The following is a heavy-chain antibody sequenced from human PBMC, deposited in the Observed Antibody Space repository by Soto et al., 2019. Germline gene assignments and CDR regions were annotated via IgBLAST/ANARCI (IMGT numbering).Heavy chain of an antibody. Sequence: QVQLVESGGGVVQPGRSLSLSCAASGFTFSSYAMHWVGRAPGKGLEWGAVIWYDGSNKYYADSVKGGFTISRDNSKNTLYLQMNSLRGEDTAVYHCARCHYSGSARTYGMDVWGQGTTVTVSS. D-gene: IGHD3-10*01. CDR1: GFTFSSYA. CDR3: ARCHYSGSARTYGMDV. J-gene: IGHJ6*02. CDR2: IWYDGSNK. V-gene: IGHV3-33*01.